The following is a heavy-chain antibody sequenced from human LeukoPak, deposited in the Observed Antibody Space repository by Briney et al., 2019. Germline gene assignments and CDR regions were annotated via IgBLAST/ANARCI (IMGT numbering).Heavy chain of an antibody. CDR1: GFTFSSYA. CDR3: AKDGMVGATRSRNWFDP. Sequence: GGSLRLSCAASGFTFSSYAMSWVRQAPGKGLEWVSAISGSGGSTYYADSVKGRFTISRDNSKNTLYLQMNSLRAEDTAVYYCAKDGMVGATRSRNWFDPWGQGTLVTVSS. J-gene: IGHJ5*02. V-gene: IGHV3-23*01. CDR2: ISGSGGST. D-gene: IGHD1-26*01.